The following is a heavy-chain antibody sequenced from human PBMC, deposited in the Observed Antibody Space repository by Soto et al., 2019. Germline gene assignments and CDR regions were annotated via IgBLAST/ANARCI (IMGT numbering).Heavy chain of an antibody. CDR1: GYTFTAYY. D-gene: IGHD6-13*01. J-gene: IGHJ4*02. CDR2: INSNTGST. Sequence: QVQLVQSGAEVKKPGASVKVSCTASGYTFTAYYMHWVRQAPGQGLEYMGRINSNTGSTKYAEKFKGWVTMTRDTSITTAYMELSRLTSDDTAVYYGARGAAAKLPQSDYWGRGTLVTVSS. CDR3: ARGAAAKLPQSDY. V-gene: IGHV1-2*04.